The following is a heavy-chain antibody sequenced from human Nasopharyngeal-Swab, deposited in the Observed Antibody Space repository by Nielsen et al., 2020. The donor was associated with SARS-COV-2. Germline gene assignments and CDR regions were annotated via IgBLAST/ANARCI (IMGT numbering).Heavy chain of an antibody. CDR1: GFTFSSYA. Sequence: GESLKISCAASGFTFSSYAMSWVRQAPGKGLEWVSVIFSGGTSTFYADSVKGRFTISRDNSKNTLFLQMNSLRAEDTAVYYCAKGLADYGEGAFDIWGQGTMVTVSS. CDR2: IFSGGTST. CDR3: AKGLADYGEGAFDI. J-gene: IGHJ3*02. V-gene: IGHV3-23*03. D-gene: IGHD3-16*01.